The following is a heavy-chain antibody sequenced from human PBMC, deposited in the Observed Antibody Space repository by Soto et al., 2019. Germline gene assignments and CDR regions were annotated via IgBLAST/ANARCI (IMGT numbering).Heavy chain of an antibody. Sequence: GGSLRLSCAASGFTFDEYAMHWVRQAPGKGLEWVSGISWNSGSIGYADSVKGRFTISRDNAKNSLYLQMNSLRAEDTALYYCAKTRITIFGTNAFDIWGQGTMVTVSS. CDR3: AKTRITIFGTNAFDI. D-gene: IGHD3-3*01. CDR1: GFTFDEYA. J-gene: IGHJ3*02. V-gene: IGHV3-9*01. CDR2: ISWNSGSI.